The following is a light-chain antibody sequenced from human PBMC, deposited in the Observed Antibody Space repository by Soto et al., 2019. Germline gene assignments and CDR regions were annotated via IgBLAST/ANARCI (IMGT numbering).Light chain of an antibody. CDR1: SSDVGGYNY. Sequence: QSVLTQPPSASGCPGQSVTISCSGTSSDVGGYNYVSWYQQHPGKAPKLMIYEISKRPSGVPDRFSGSKSGNTASLTVSGLQAEDEADYYCYSYAGRTVVFGGGTKLTVL. CDR3: YSYAGRTVV. CDR2: EIS. V-gene: IGLV2-8*01. J-gene: IGLJ2*01.